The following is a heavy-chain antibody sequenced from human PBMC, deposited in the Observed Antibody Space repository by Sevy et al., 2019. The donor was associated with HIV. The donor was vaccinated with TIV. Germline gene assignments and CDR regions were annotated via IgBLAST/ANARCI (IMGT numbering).Heavy chain of an antibody. CDR1: GGSISSGGYY. CDR3: ARVVTSYGMDV. D-gene: IGHD5-18*01. CDR2: ISYSRST. Sequence: SETLSLTCTVSGGSISSGGYYWSWIRQHPGKGLEWIGYISYSRSTYYNPSLKSRVTISVDTSKNQFSLKLSSVTAADTAVYYCARVVTSYGMDVWGQGTTVTVSS. J-gene: IGHJ6*02. V-gene: IGHV4-31*03.